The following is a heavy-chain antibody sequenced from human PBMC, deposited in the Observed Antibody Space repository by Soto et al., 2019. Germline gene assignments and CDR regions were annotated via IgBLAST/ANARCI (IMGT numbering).Heavy chain of an antibody. J-gene: IGHJ4*02. CDR2: INAGYGNT. V-gene: IGHV1-3*01. D-gene: IGHD7-27*01. Sequence: ASVKVSCKASGYTFSSYAMHWVRQAPGQRLEWMGWINAGYGNTKSSQKFQDRVTISRDTSASTAYMELTSLRSEDTTVYYCARDTGDGAFDFWGQGTLVTVSS. CDR3: ARDTGDGAFDF. CDR1: GYTFSSYA.